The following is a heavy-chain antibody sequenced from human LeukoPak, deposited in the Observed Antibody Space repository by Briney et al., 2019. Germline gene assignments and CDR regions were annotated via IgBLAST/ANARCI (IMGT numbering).Heavy chain of an antibody. CDR2: IAGSSDTT. J-gene: IGHJ5*02. D-gene: IGHD2-2*01. CDR1: GFMFSSYA. CDR3: AKLFGGGIVPAAVHA. V-gene: IGHV3-23*01. Sequence: GGSLRLSCAASGFMFSSYAMGWVRQAPGKGLEWVSVIAGSSDTTYYATSVKGRFTISRDNSKNTVYLQMNSLRADDTAVYYCAKLFGGGIVPAAVHAWGQGSLVTVSS.